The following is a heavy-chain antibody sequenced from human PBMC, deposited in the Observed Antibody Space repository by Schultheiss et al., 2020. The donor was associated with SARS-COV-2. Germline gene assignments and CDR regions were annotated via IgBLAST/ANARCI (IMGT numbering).Heavy chain of an antibody. CDR2: ISYDGSNK. V-gene: IGHV3-30*04. CDR1: GFTFSSYE. Sequence: GGSLRLSCAASGFTFSSYEMNWVRQAPGKGLEWVAVISYDGSNKYYADSVKGRFTISRDNSKNTLYLQMNSLRAEDTAVYYCARESDYDFWSGYYRGYYYYYGMDVWGQGTTVTVSS. D-gene: IGHD3-3*01. CDR3: ARESDYDFWSGYYRGYYYYYGMDV. J-gene: IGHJ6*02.